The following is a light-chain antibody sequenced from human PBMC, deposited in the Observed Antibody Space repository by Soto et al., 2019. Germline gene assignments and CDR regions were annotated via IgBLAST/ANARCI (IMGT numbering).Light chain of an antibody. J-gene: IGLJ2*01. CDR1: SSDVGGYNY. CDR2: GVT. CDR3: SSYTSSTTLSVV. Sequence: QSALTQPASVSGSPGQSITISCTGTSSDVGGYNYVSWYQQHPGKAPKLIIYGVTNRPSGVSTRFSGSKSGNTASLTISGLQAEDEADYYCSSYTSSTTLSVVFGGGTKLTVL. V-gene: IGLV2-14*01.